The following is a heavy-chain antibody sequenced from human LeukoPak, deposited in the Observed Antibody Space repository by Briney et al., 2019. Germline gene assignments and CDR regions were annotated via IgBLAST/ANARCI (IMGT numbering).Heavy chain of an antibody. J-gene: IGHJ6*02. CDR1: GFTFSSYG. D-gene: IGHD1-26*01. V-gene: IGHV3-30*03. CDR3: ARESYCDTYYYYYGMDV. Sequence: GGSLRLSCAASGFTFSSYGMHWVRQAPGKGLEWVAVISSDGSNKYYADSVKGRFTISRDNSKNTLYLQMNSLRAEDTAVYYCARESYCDTYYYYYGMDVWGQGTTVTVSS. CDR2: ISSDGSNK.